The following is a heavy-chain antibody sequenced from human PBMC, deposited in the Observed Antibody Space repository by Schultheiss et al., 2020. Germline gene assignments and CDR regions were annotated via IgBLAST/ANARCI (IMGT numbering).Heavy chain of an antibody. J-gene: IGHJ4*02. CDR1: GFTFSSYA. D-gene: IGHD5-24*01. CDR2: ISGSGGST. Sequence: GGSLRLSCAASGFTFSSYAMSWVRQAPGKGLEWVSAISGSGGSTYYADSVKGRFTISRDNSKNTLYLQMNSLRAEDTAVYYCARGIEMATIFDYWGQGTLVTVSS. CDR3: ARGIEMATIFDY. V-gene: IGHV3-23*01.